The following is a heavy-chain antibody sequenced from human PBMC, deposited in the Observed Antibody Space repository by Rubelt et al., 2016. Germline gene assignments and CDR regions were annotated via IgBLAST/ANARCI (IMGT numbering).Heavy chain of an antibody. J-gene: IGHJ4*02. CDR1: GDTFINYG. V-gene: IGHV1-18*01. Sequence: QVQLVQSGAEVKKPGSSVKVSCKASGDTFINYGIGWVRQAPGQRLEWMGWINAYNGNTNYAQKLQGRVTMTTDTSTSTAYMELRSLRSDDTAVDYCARDLSGSYLDYWGQGTLVTVSS. D-gene: IGHD6-19*01. CDR2: INAYNGNT. CDR3: ARDLSGSYLDY.